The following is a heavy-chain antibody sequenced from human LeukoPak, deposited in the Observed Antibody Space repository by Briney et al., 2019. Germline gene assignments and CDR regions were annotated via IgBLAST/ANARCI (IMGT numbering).Heavy chain of an antibody. CDR3: AKDIGDSIGYNYFDS. CDR2: ISWHGSTT. CDR1: GFTFDDYT. V-gene: IGHV3-43*01. J-gene: IGHJ4*02. D-gene: IGHD3-22*01. Sequence: PGGSLRLSCAASGFTFDDYTMHWVRRAPGKVLEWVSVISWHGSTTKYADSVRGRFTISSDNRKNSLSLQMNSLRPEDTALYYCAKDIGDSIGYNYFDSWGQGTLVTVSS.